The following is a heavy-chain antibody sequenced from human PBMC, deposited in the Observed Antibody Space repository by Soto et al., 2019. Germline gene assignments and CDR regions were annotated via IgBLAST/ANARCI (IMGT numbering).Heavy chain of an antibody. CDR1: GYTFTSYD. Sequence: VQLVESGAEVKKPGASVKVSCKASGYTFTSYDINWVRQATGQGLEWMGWMNPNSGNTGYAQKFQGRVTMTRNTSISIAYMELSSLRSEDTAVYYCARVRRYCSSTSCYPSYWGQGTLVTVSS. D-gene: IGHD2-2*01. CDR2: MNPNSGNT. V-gene: IGHV1-8*01. J-gene: IGHJ4*02. CDR3: ARVRRYCSSTSCYPSY.